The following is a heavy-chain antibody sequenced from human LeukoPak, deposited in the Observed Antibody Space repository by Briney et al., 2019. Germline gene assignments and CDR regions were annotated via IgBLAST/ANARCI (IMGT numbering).Heavy chain of an antibody. CDR1: GFTFDDYA. Sequence: PGRSLRLSCAASGFTFDDYAMHWVRQAPGKGLEWVSGISWNSGSIGYADSVKGRFTISRDNAKNSLYLQMNSLRAEDTALYYCAKGRWQERVPLYFDYWGQGTLVTVSS. CDR3: AKGRWQERVPLYFDY. J-gene: IGHJ4*02. D-gene: IGHD2-15*01. V-gene: IGHV3-9*01. CDR2: ISWNSGSI.